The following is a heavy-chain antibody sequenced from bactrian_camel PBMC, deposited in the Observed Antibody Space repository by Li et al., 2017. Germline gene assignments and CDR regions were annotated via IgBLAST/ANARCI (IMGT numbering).Heavy chain of an antibody. D-gene: IGHD2*01. V-gene: IGHV3S42*01. CDR2: INSGGGP. J-gene: IGHJ6*01. CDR1: GFTFNTYT. CDR3: AIGVQHNGF. Sequence: VQLVESGGGLVQPGGSLRLSCAASGFTFNTYTMNWVRQAPGKGLEWVSVINSGGGPNYADSVKGRFTISRDNAKNTLYLQLNSLKIEDTAMYYCAIGVQHNGFLGQGTQVTVS.